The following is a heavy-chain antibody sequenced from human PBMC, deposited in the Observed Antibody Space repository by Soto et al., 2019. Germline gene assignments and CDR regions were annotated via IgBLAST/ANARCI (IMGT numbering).Heavy chain of an antibody. CDR2: IKKRSDGGTI. CDR3: TANADFDY. J-gene: IGHJ4*02. Sequence: EIQMVASGGGLVKPGGSLRLSCAASGVSFYNAWMNWVRQAPGKGLEWVGRIKKRSDGGTIDYAAPVKGRFTISRDDSKDTLFLQMSSLKTDDTAVYYCTANADFDYWGQGTLVTVSS. CDR1: GVSFYNAW. V-gene: IGHV3-15*07.